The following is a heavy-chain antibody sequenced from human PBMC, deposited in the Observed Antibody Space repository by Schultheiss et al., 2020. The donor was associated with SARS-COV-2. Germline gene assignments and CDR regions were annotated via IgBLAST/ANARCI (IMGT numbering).Heavy chain of an antibody. CDR2: ISYDGSNK. J-gene: IGHJ4*02. CDR1: GFTFSSYA. Sequence: GGSLRLSCAASGFTFSSYAMHWVRQAPGKGLEWVAVISYDGSNKYYADSVKGRFTISRDNSKNTLYLQMNSLRAEDTAVYYCSSSGWLDYWGQGTLVTVSS. CDR3: SSSGWLDY. V-gene: IGHV3-30-3*01. D-gene: IGHD6-19*01.